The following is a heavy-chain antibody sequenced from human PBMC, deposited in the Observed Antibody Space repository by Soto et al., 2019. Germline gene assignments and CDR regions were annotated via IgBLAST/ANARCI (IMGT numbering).Heavy chain of an antibody. D-gene: IGHD6-13*01. CDR3: AKSKGTFRPSQLVDY. CDR2: ISGSGGST. CDR1: GFTFSSYA. J-gene: IGHJ4*02. V-gene: IGHV3-23*01. Sequence: EVQLLESGGGLVQPGGSLRLSCAASGFTFSSYAMSWVRQAPGKGLVWVSAISGSGGSTDYADSVKGWFTISRDNSKNTLYLQMNSRRAEDTAVYYCAKSKGTFRPSQLVDYWGQGTLVTVSS.